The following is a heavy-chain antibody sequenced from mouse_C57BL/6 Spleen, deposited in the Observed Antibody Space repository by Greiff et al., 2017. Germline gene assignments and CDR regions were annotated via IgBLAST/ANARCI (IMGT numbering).Heavy chain of an antibody. CDR1: GYTFTDYY. CDR3: ARPNYYGSSSWFAY. V-gene: IGHV1-19*01. Sequence: EVQLQESGPVLVKPGASVKMSCKASGYTFTDYYMNWVKQSHGKSLEWIGVINPYNGGTSYNQKFKGKATLTVDKSSSTAYMELNSLTSEDSAVYYCARPNYYGSSSWFAYWGQGTLVTVSA. D-gene: IGHD1-1*01. CDR2: INPYNGGT. J-gene: IGHJ3*01.